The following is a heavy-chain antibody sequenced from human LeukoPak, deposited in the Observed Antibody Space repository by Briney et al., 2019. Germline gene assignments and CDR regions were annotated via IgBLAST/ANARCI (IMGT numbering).Heavy chain of an antibody. CDR3: ARGGYYDSSGNVI. J-gene: IGHJ4*02. D-gene: IGHD3-22*01. CDR2: TRNKANSYTT. V-gene: IGHV3-72*01. Sequence: AGGSLRLSCATSGFTFSDHYMDWVRQAPGKGLEWVGRTRNKANSYTTEYAASVKGRFTISRDHSKNSLYLQMNSLKTEDTAVYYCARGGYYDSSGNVIWGQGTLVTVSS. CDR1: GFTFSDHY.